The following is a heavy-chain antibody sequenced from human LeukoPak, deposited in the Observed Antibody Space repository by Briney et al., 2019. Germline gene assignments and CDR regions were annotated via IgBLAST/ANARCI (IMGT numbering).Heavy chain of an antibody. CDR2: TYYRSKWYS. V-gene: IGHV6-1*01. CDR3: ARGGFISLANTPLGAFDI. D-gene: IGHD3-16*01. J-gene: IGHJ3*02. Sequence: SQTLSLTCAISGDSVSRNTAGWNWIRQSPSRGLEWLGRTYYRSKWYSDFAPSVRNRITINPDTSKNQFSLQVNSVTPADTAVYYCARGGFISLANTPLGAFDIRGQGTTVSVSS. CDR1: GDSVSRNTAG.